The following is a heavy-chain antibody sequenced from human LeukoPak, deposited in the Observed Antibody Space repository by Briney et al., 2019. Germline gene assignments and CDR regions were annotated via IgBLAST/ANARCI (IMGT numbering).Heavy chain of an antibody. CDR3: ARLRDNWFDP. CDR2: IYPGDSDT. CDR1: GYSFTSYW. D-gene: IGHD4-17*01. V-gene: IGHV5-51*01. J-gene: IGHJ5*02. Sequence: GESLKISCKGSGYSFTSYWIGWVRQMPGKGLEWMGIIYPGDSDTRYSPSFQGRVTISTDKSISTAYLQWSSLKASDTAIYYCARLRDNWFDPWGQGTLVTVSS.